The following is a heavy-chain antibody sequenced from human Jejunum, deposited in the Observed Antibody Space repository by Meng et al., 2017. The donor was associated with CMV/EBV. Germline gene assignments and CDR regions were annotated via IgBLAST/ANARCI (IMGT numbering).Heavy chain of an antibody. V-gene: IGHV3-66*01. CDR3: ARGAMSFES. Sequence: GHLVEWGGVLVQPGGSLRLSCAVSGISVTTNYMTWVRQTPGKGLEWVSVIYSGGDKTYYADSVKGRFTISRDSSRNTLYLQMTSLRAGDTALYYCARGAMSFESWGQGTLVTVSS. CDR1: GISVTTNY. J-gene: IGHJ5*01. CDR2: IYSGGDKT.